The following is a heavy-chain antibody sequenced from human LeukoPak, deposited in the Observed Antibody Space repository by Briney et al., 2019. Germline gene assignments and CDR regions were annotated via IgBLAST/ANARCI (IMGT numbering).Heavy chain of an antibody. CDR1: GYSFTNYW. V-gene: IGHV5-51*01. CDR2: IYPGDSDT. CDR3: ARRLRSPPDY. J-gene: IGHJ4*02. Sequence: GESLKISCKSSGYSFTNYWIGWVRQMPGKGLEWMGIIYPGDSDTRYSPSFQGQVIISADKSISTAYLQWSSLKASDTAIYYCARRLRSPPDYWGQGTLVTVSS. D-gene: IGHD3-10*01.